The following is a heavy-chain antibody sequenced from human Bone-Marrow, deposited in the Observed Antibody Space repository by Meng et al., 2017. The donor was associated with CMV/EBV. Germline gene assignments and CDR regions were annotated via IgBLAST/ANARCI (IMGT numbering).Heavy chain of an antibody. CDR3: ARGGQQLVLSLVYFDY. Sequence: SGGTFSSYAISWVRQAPGQGLEWMGGIIPILGIANYAQKFQGRVTITADKSTSTAYMELSSLRSEDTAVYYCARGGQQLVLSLVYFDYWGQGTLVTVSS. CDR2: IIPILGIA. V-gene: IGHV1-69*10. CDR1: GGTFSSYA. D-gene: IGHD6-13*01. J-gene: IGHJ4*02.